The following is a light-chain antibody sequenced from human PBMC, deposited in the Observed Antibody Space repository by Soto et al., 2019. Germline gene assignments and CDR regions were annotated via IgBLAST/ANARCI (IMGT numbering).Light chain of an antibody. V-gene: IGKV1-39*01. CDR1: QSISSY. J-gene: IGKJ1*01. Sequence: DIQMTQSPSSLSASVGDRVTITCRASQSISSYLNWYQQKPGKAPKLLIYAASSLQSGVPSRFSGSGSGTDFTLTISSLQPEDFATXXXXXXXXXXRTFGQGTKVDIK. CDR3: XXXXXXXRT. CDR2: AAS.